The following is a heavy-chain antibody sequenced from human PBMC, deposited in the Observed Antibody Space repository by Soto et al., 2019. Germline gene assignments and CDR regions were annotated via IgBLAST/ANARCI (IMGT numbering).Heavy chain of an antibody. Sequence: SETLSLTCTVSGGSISSGDYYWSWVRQSPGKGLEWIGCINYSGTTYHNPSLKSRVSISVDTSRNQFSLSLSSMTAADTAVYYCARDLRDGYSNNLSPWGQGILVTVSS. V-gene: IGHV4-30-4*01. CDR2: INYSGTT. CDR1: GGSISSGDYY. CDR3: ARDLRDGYSNNLSP. D-gene: IGHD4-4*01. J-gene: IGHJ5*02.